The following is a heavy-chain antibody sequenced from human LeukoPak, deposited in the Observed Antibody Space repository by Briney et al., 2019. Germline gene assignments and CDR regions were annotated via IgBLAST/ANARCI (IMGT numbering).Heavy chain of an antibody. D-gene: IGHD3-10*01. CDR3: ARHQFYGSGSSSPHFDY. V-gene: IGHV4-39*01. J-gene: IGHJ4*02. CDR2: IYYSGST. Sequence: GSLRLSCAASGFTFSSYWMSWIRQPPGKGLEWIGSIYYSGSTYYNPSLKSRVTISVDTSKNQFSLKLSSVTAADTAVYYCARHQFYGSGSSSPHFDYWGQGTLVTASS. CDR1: GFTFSSYW.